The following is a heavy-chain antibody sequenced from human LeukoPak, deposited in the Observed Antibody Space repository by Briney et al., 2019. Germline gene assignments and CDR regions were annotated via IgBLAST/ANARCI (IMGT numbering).Heavy chain of an antibody. V-gene: IGHV4-34*01. CDR1: GGSFSGYY. CDR3: ARGHFWSGYYPNYYYYYMDV. CDR2: INHSGST. Sequence: NSSETLSLTCAVYGGSFSGYYWSWIRQPPGKGLEWIGEINHSGSTNYNPSLKSRVTISVDTSKNQFSLKLSSVTAADTAVYYCARGHFWSGYYPNYYYYYMDVWGKGTTVTVSS. D-gene: IGHD3-3*02. J-gene: IGHJ6*03.